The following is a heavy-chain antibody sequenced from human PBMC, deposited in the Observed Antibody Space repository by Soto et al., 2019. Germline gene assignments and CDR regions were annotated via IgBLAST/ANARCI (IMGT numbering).Heavy chain of an antibody. Sequence: PSETLSLTCAVYGGSFSGYYWSWIRQPPGKGLEWIGEINHSGSTNYNPSLKSRVTISRDNSKSTLYLQMNSLRAEDTAVYYCAKDHGTYGPNWIDSWGQGTLVTVSS. D-gene: IGHD3-10*01. V-gene: IGHV4-34*01. CDR2: INHSGST. CDR3: AKDHGTYGPNWIDS. CDR1: GGSFSGYY. J-gene: IGHJ5*01.